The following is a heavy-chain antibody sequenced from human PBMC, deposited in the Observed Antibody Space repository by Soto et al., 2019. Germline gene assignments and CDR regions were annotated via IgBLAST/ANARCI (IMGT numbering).Heavy chain of an antibody. CDR1: GYSFTSYW. CDR2: IYPGDSDT. D-gene: IGHD6-19*01. V-gene: IGHV5-51*01. Sequence: ESLRISCTGSGYSFTSYWIGLVRQKPGKGLEWMGMIYPGDSDTRYSPSFQGQVTISADKSISTAYLQWSSLKASDTAMYYCARHPPSERYSSGYYYYYGMDVWGQGTKVTVYS. CDR3: ARHPPSERYSSGYYYYYGMDV. J-gene: IGHJ6*02.